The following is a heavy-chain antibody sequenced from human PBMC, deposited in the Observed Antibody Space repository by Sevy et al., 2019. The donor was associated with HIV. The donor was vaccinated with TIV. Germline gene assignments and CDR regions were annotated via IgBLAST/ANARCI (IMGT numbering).Heavy chain of an antibody. CDR3: AKDHAYYYDSSGPPTPDY. CDR1: GFTFSSYA. CDR2: ISGSGGST. J-gene: IGHJ4*02. V-gene: IGHV3-23*01. Sequence: GGSLRLSCAASGFTFSSYAMSWVRQAPGKGLEWVSAISGSGGSTYNADSVKGRFTISGDNSKNTLYLQMNSLRAEDTAVYYCAKDHAYYYDSSGPPTPDYWGQGTLVTVSS. D-gene: IGHD3-22*01.